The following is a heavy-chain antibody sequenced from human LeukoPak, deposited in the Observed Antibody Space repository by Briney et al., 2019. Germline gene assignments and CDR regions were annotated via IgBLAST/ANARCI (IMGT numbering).Heavy chain of an antibody. CDR3: ARHGGVAAFDY. CDR2: SNDSGGT. CDR1: GGTFSGYY. D-gene: IGHD6-19*01. J-gene: IGHJ4*02. Sequence: SETLSLTCAVYGGTFSGYYWSWIRQPPGKRLEWVGESNDSGGTNYNPSLKSRVTISADKSKNQVSLKLTSVTAADTAVYYCARHGGVAAFDYWGQGTLVTVSS. V-gene: IGHV4-34*01.